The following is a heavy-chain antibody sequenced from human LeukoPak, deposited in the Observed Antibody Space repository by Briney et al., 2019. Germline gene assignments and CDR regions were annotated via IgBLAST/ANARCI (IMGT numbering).Heavy chain of an antibody. CDR2: ISSSSSTI. Sequence: GGSLRLSCAATGLSVSSNFMSWVRQAPGKGLEWVSYISSSSSTIYYADSVKGRFTISRDNAKNSLYLQMNSLRAEDTAVYYCATLPNSGSYSLWGQGTLVTVSS. CDR1: GLSVSSNF. CDR3: ATLPNSGSYSL. J-gene: IGHJ4*02. D-gene: IGHD1-26*01. V-gene: IGHV3-48*04.